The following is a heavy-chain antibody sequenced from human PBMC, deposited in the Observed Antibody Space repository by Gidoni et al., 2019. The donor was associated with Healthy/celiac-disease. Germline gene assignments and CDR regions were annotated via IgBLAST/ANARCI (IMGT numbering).Heavy chain of an antibody. J-gene: IGHJ4*02. Sequence: EVQLVESGGGLVKPGGSFRLSCAAAGFTFSNGWMSWVRPAQGKGLEWVGGIKSKTDGGTIDYAAPVKGRFTISRDDSKNTLYLQMNSLKTEDTAVYYCTTDLLLWFGDPDGYWGQGTLVTVSS. V-gene: IGHV3-15*01. D-gene: IGHD3-10*01. CDR2: IKSKTDGGTI. CDR3: TTDLLLWFGDPDGY. CDR1: GFTFSNGW.